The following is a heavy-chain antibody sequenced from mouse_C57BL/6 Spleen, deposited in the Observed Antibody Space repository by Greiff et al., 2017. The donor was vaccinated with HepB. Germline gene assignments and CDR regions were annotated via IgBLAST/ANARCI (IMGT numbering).Heavy chain of an antibody. CDR2: ISSGGDYI. Sequence: DVQLVESGEGLVKPGGSLKLSCAASGFTFSSYAMSWVRQTPEKRLEWVAYISSGGDYIYYADTVKGRFTISRDNARNTLYLQMSSLKSEDTAMYYCTRAGGVTTGFYAMDYWGQGTSVTVSS. D-gene: IGHD2-2*01. V-gene: IGHV5-9-1*02. CDR1: GFTFSSYA. CDR3: TRAGGVTTGFYAMDY. J-gene: IGHJ4*01.